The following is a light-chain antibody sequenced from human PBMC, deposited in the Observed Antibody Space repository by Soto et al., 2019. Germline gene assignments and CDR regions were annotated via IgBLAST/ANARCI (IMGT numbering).Light chain of an antibody. CDR2: AAS. CDR3: QKYNPAPQT. V-gene: IGKV1-27*01. CDR1: QGIIDY. Sequence: DIQMTQSPSSLSASVGDRVTITCRASQGIIDYLAWYQHKPGKAPNLLIYAASTLHSGVPSRFSGSGSGTYFNLTISNLQPEDVGTYYCQKYNPAPQTFGPGTKVEIK. J-gene: IGKJ1*01.